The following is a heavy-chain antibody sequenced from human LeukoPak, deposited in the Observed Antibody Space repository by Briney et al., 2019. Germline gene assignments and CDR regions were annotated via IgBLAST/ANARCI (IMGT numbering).Heavy chain of an antibody. J-gene: IGHJ4*02. D-gene: IGHD1-20*01. CDR2: IYTSGST. CDR1: GGSISSHY. CDR3: ARDLGDNWNFDY. V-gene: IGHV4-4*07. Sequence: PSETLSLTCTVSGGSISSHYWSWIRQPAGKGLEWIGRIYTSGSTNYNPSLKSRVTTSVDTSKDQFSLKLSSVTAADTAVYYCARDLGDNWNFDYWGQGTLVTVSS.